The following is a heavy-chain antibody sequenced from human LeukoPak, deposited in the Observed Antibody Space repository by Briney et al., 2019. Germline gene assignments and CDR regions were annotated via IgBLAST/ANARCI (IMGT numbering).Heavy chain of an antibody. Sequence: PSRTLSLTCTVSGGSISSGSYYWSWIRQPAGKGLEWIGRIYTSGSTNYNPSLKSRVTISVDTSKNQFSLKLSSVTAADTAVYYCARGPSPDYYDSSGYYYFDYWGQGTLVTVSS. D-gene: IGHD3-22*01. CDR1: GGSISSGSYY. V-gene: IGHV4-61*02. J-gene: IGHJ4*02. CDR2: IYTSGST. CDR3: ARGPSPDYYDSSGYYYFDY.